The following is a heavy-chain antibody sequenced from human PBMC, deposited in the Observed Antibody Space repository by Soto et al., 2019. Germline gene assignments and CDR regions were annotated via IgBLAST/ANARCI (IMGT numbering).Heavy chain of an antibody. CDR2: INAGNGNT. CDR1: GYTFTSYA. Sequence: ASVKVSCKASGYTFTSYAMHWVRQAPGQRLEWMGWINAGNGNTKYSQKFQGRVTITRDTSASTAYMELSSLRSEDTAVYYCARSWQGGSGWYGDAFDIWGQGTMVTVSS. D-gene: IGHD6-19*01. J-gene: IGHJ3*02. CDR3: ARSWQGGSGWYGDAFDI. V-gene: IGHV1-3*01.